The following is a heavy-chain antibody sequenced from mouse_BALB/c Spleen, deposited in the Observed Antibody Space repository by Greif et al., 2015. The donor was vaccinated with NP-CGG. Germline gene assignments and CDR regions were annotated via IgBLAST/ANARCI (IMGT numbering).Heavy chain of an antibody. CDR3: ARSFAWGFAY. V-gene: IGHV14-3*02. J-gene: IGHJ3*01. Sequence: VQLQQSGAELVKPGASVKLSCAASGFNIKDTYMHWVKQRPEQGLEWIGRIDPANGNTKYDPKFQGKATITADTSSNTAYLQLSSLTSEDSAVYYCARSFAWGFAYWGQGTLVTVSA. CDR2: IDPANGNT. CDR1: GFNIKDTY.